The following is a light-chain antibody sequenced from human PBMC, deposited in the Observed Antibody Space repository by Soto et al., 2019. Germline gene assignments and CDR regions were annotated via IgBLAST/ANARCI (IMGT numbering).Light chain of an antibody. V-gene: IGKV3-15*01. Sequence: EIVLPQAPSTLSVFPGERVTLSWRASQSVDINLAWYQQKPGQAPRLLIYGASTRATDMPGRFSGRGSGTEFTLTINSLQSEDFAVYYCQQYRNWPRTFGQGTKVDIK. CDR2: GAS. CDR3: QQYRNWPRT. CDR1: QSVDIN. J-gene: IGKJ1*01.